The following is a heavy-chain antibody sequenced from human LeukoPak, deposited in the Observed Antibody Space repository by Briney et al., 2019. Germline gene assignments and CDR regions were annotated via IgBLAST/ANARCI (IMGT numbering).Heavy chain of an antibody. Sequence: GSSVKVSCKASGGTFSSYAISWVRQAPGQGLEWMGRIIPILGIANYAQKFQGRVTITADKSTSTAYMELSSLRSEDTAVYYCARLSRVWSGLEEDLTGEFDYWGQGTLVTVSS. CDR2: IIPILGIA. V-gene: IGHV1-69*04. CDR1: GGTFSSYA. D-gene: IGHD3-3*01. CDR3: ARLSRVWSGLEEDLTGEFDY. J-gene: IGHJ4*02.